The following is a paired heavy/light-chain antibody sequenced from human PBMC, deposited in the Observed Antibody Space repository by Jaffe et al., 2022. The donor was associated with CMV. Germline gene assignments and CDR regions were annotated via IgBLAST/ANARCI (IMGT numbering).Heavy chain of an antibody. CDR3: ARGPRRNYYDSSGYYYLGFDP. J-gene: IGHJ5*02. CDR1: GGSFSGYY. CDR2: INHSGST. Sequence: QVQLQQWGAGLLKPSETLSLTCAVYGGSFSGYYWSWIRQPPGKGLEWIGEINHSGSTNYNPSLKSRVTISVDTSKNQFSLKLSSVTAADTAVYYCARGPRRNYYDSSGYYYLGFDPWGQGTLVTVSS. D-gene: IGHD3-22*01. V-gene: IGHV4-34*01.
Light chain of an antibody. Sequence: QSALTQPASVSGSPGQSITISCTGTSSDVGSYNLVSWYQQHPGKAPKLMIYEVSKRPSGVSNRFSGSKSGNTASLTISGLQAEDEADYYCCSYAGSSSYVFGTGTKVTVL. J-gene: IGLJ1*01. CDR1: SSDVGSYNL. CDR2: EVS. CDR3: CSYAGSSSYV. V-gene: IGLV2-23*02.